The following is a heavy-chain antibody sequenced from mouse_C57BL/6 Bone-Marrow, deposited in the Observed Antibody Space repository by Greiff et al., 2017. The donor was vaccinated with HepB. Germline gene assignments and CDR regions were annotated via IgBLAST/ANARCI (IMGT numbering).Heavy chain of an antibody. Sequence: VESGGGLVKPGGSLKLSCAASGFTFSSYAMSWVRQTPEKRLEWVATISDGGSYTYYPDNVKGRFTISRDNAKNNLYLQMSHLKSEDTAMYYCANYGSSYWYFDVWGTGTTVTVSS. CDR2: ISDGGSYT. J-gene: IGHJ1*03. CDR3: ANYGSSYWYFDV. V-gene: IGHV5-4*01. D-gene: IGHD1-1*01. CDR1: GFTFSSYA.